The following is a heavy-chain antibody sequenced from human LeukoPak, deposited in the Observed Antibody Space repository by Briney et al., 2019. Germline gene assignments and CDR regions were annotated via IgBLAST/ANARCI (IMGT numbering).Heavy chain of an antibody. Sequence: SGTLSLTCAVSGSSLSSAYWWSWVRPSPGMGLGWIGQVSYSGTTKYTASLRSRLFISVDRSKNQFSLERNSMTAADTAVYFCAKETDYSHPNWFDPWGQGILVTVSS. CDR3: AKETDYSHPNWFDP. CDR1: GSSLSSAYW. CDR2: VSYSGTT. V-gene: IGHV4-4*02. D-gene: IGHD4-11*01. J-gene: IGHJ5*02.